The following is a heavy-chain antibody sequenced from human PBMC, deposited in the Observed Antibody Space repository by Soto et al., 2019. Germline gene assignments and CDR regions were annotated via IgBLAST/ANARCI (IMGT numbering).Heavy chain of an antibody. CDR3: AGYAPAWQQMVPSDY. D-gene: IGHD2-8*01. J-gene: IGHJ4*02. Sequence: SVKVSCKASGFTFTSSAFQWVRQARGQRLEWIGWIAVGSGYTNYAQRVQDRVTLTRDMSTATTYMELSRLTSEDTAIYYSAGYAPAWQQMVPSDYWGQGTLVTVSS. V-gene: IGHV1-58*01. CDR2: IAVGSGYT. CDR1: GFTFTSSA.